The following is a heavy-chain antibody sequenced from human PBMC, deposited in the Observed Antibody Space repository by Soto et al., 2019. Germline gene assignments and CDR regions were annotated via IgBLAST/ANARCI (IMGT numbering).Heavy chain of an antibody. CDR2: IYYSGST. D-gene: IGHD1-20*01. V-gene: IGHV4-31*03. CDR3: ARDNWNQGGWFDP. Sequence: SETLSLTCTFSCGSLSRGGYYWSWVPPHPGKGLEWIGYIYYSGSTYYNPSLKSRVTISVDTSKNQFSLKLSSVTAADTAVYYCARDNWNQGGWFDPWGQGTLVTVSS. CDR1: CGSLSRGGYY. J-gene: IGHJ5*02.